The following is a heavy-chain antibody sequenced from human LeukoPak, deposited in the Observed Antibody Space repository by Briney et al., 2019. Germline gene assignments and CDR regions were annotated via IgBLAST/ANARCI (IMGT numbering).Heavy chain of an antibody. J-gene: IGHJ5*02. CDR1: GFTFSSYS. V-gene: IGHV3-49*04. CDR3: TRMSSSWYEYLGWFDP. Sequence: GGSLRLSCAASGFTFSSYSMNWVRQAPGKGLEWVGFIRSKAYGGTTEYAASVKGRFTISRDDSKSIAYLQMNSLKTEDTAVYYCTRMSSSWYEYLGWFDPWGQGTLVTVSS. CDR2: IRSKAYGGTT. D-gene: IGHD6-13*01.